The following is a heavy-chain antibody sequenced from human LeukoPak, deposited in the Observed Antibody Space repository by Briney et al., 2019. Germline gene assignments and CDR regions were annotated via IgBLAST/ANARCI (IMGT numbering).Heavy chain of an antibody. Sequence: GGSLRLSCAASGFTFSSFEMNWVRQAPGKGLEWVSYISSGGTTIYYADSVKGRFTISRDNAKNSLFLQMNRLRAEDTATYHCARDAGYSSSFGRSDIWGQGTMVTVSS. J-gene: IGHJ3*02. CDR3: ARDAGYSSSFGRSDI. V-gene: IGHV3-48*03. D-gene: IGHD6-6*01. CDR1: GFTFSSFE. CDR2: ISSGGTTI.